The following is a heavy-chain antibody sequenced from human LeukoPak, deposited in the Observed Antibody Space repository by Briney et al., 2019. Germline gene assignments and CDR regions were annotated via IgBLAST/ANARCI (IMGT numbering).Heavy chain of an antibody. J-gene: IGHJ5*02. CDR3: AKDAAHRMGATSS. CDR2: INSDGSEK. Sequence: PGGSLRLSCAASGFIFSGYWMSWVRQAPGRGLEWVAKINSDGSEKYHVDSVKGRFTISRDNSKNTLYLQMNSLRAEDTAVYYCAKDAAHRMGATSSWGQGTLVTVSS. CDR1: GFIFSGYW. V-gene: IGHV3-7*01. D-gene: IGHD1-26*01.